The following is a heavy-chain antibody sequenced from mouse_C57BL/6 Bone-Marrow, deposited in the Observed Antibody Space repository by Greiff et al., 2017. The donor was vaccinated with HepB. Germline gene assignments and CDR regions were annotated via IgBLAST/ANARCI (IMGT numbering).Heavy chain of an antibody. Sequence: EVHLVESGEGLVKPGGSLKLSCAASGFTFSSYAMSWVRQTPEKRLEWVAYISSGGDYIYYADTVKGRFTISRDNARNTLYLQMSSLKSEDTAMYYCTRVHYYGSSQGYFDYWGQGTTLTVSS. CDR1: GFTFSSYA. CDR3: TRVHYYGSSQGYFDY. J-gene: IGHJ2*01. D-gene: IGHD1-1*01. CDR2: ISSGGDYI. V-gene: IGHV5-9-1*02.